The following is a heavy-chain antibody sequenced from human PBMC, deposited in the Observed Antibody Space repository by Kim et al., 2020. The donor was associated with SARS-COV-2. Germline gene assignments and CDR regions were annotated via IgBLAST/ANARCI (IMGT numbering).Heavy chain of an antibody. Sequence: SETLSLTCAVYGGSFSGYYWSWIRQPPGKGLEWIWEINHSGSTNYNPSLKSRVTISVDTSKNQFSLKLSSVTAADTAVYYCARGGLYSPLPFPNYYYYYGMDVWGQGTTVTVSS. D-gene: IGHD5-18*01. CDR3: ARGGLYSPLPFPNYYYYYGMDV. V-gene: IGHV4-34*01. CDR1: GGSFSGYY. CDR2: INHSGST. J-gene: IGHJ6*02.